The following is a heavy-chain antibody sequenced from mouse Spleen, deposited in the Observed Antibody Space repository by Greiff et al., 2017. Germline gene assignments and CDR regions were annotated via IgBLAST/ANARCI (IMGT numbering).Heavy chain of an antibody. D-gene: IGHD2-5*01. CDR1: GYTFTDYY. CDR2: IYPGSGNT. Sequence: QVQLQQSGAELVRPGASVKLSCKASGYTFTDYYINWVKQRPGQGLEWIARIYPGSGNTYYNEKFKGKATLTAEKSSSTAYMQLSSLTSEDSAVYFCAGSNPYYFDYWGQGTTLTVSS. CDR3: AGSNPYYFDY. J-gene: IGHJ2*01. V-gene: IGHV1-76*01.